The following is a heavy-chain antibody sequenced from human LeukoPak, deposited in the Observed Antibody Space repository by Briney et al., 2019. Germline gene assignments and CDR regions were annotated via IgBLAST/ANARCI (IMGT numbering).Heavy chain of an antibody. CDR3: ARAGSSSSSYWFDP. Sequence: SETLSLTCTVSGGSISGYYWSWIRQPPGKGLEWIGYIYYRGSTNYNPSLRSRVTISVDMSKNQFSLKLSSVTAADTAVYYCARAGSSSSSYWFDPWGQGTLVTVSS. V-gene: IGHV4-59*12. CDR2: IYYRGST. CDR1: GGSISGYY. J-gene: IGHJ5*02. D-gene: IGHD6-6*01.